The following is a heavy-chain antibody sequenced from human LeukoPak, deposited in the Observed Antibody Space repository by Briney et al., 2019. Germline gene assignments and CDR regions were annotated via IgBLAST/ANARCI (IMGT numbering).Heavy chain of an antibody. D-gene: IGHD6-13*01. CDR2: IKQDGSEK. CDR3: ARDQWAYSSSWYERGYFDY. Sequence: PGVSLRLSCAASGFTFSSYWMSWVRQAPGKGLEWVANIKQDGSEKYYVDSVKGRFTISRDNAKNSLYLQMNSLRAEDTAVYYCARDQWAYSSSWYERGYFDYWGQGTLVTVSS. CDR1: GFTFSSYW. J-gene: IGHJ4*02. V-gene: IGHV3-7*01.